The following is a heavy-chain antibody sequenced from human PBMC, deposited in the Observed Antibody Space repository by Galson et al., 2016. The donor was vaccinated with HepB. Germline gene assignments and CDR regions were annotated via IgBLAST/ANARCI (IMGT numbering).Heavy chain of an antibody. Sequence: SLRLSCAASGFAVSSNYVSWVRQAPGKGLEWLSVIYSGGSTSYADSVKGRFTISRDNSKNMVYLQMNSLRAEDTAVYYCAKDSLATALDYWGQGTLVTVSS. CDR1: GFAVSSNY. D-gene: IGHD6-13*01. J-gene: IGHJ4*02. CDR3: AKDSLATALDY. CDR2: IYSGGST. V-gene: IGHV3-53*01.